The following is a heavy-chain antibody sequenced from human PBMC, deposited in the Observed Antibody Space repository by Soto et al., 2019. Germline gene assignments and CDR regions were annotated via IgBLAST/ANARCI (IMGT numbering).Heavy chain of an antibody. V-gene: IGHV1-18*01. CDR2: ISGYNGDT. CDR3: AKNGQPPYYYYGLDV. CDR1: GYTFPSCG. D-gene: IGHD2-8*01. Sequence: ASVRVSCRASGYTFPSCGISWVRQAPGQGLEWMGWISGYNGDTNYAQKFQGRVSMTIDTSTTTAYMELRSLRSDDTAVYYCAKNGQPPYYYYGLDVWGQGTKVTVSS. J-gene: IGHJ6*02.